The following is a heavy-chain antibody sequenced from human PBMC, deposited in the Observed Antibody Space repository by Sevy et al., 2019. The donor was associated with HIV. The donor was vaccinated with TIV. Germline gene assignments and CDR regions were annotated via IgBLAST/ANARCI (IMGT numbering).Heavy chain of an antibody. Sequence: GASVKDSCKGSGYNFIDYGISWVRQAPGQGLEWMGWINGYKGDKNYAQKFEGRVTMTRDTSTSTAYMELRSLRSDDTALYYCTVVSANLPDDYWGQGTLVTVSS. CDR3: TVVSANLPDDY. V-gene: IGHV1-18*01. CDR1: GYNFIDYG. J-gene: IGHJ4*02. D-gene: IGHD2-2*01. CDR2: INGYKGDK.